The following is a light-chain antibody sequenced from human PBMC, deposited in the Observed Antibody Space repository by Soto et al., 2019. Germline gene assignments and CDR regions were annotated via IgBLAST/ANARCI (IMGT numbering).Light chain of an antibody. CDR1: LTVTDNY. CDR3: QQRSNWPLT. J-gene: IGKJ4*01. CDR2: DAS. V-gene: IGKV3-11*01. Sequence: ESVLTQSPCTLSLSKGERATLSCRASLTVTDNYLAWYQQKAGQPPRLVIYDASNRATGIPARFSGSGSGTDFTLTISSLEPEDFAVYYCQQRSNWPLTFGGGTKVDIK.